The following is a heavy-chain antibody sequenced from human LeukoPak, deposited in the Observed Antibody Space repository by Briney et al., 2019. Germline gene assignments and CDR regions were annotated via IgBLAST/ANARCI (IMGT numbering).Heavy chain of an antibody. Sequence: PGGSLRLSCAASGFTFSDYAMHWVRQAPGKGLEGVEHIWCEGSNKKYADSVKGRFIISRDNSKIALYFKMNSLRPEDTAVYYCAKGIQPSDKNGLGVWGQGTMVTVSS. D-gene: IGHD5-18*01. J-gene: IGHJ3*01. V-gene: IGHV3-33*06. CDR1: GFTFSDYA. CDR3: AKGIQPSDKNGLGV. CDR2: IWCEGSNK.